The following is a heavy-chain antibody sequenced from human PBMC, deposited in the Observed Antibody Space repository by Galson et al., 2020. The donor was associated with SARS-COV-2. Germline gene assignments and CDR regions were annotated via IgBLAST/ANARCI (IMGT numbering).Heavy chain of an antibody. J-gene: IGHJ3*02. CDR1: GCTISSDGYY. CDR2: IYYSGSN. V-gene: IGHV4-31*01. Sequence: SETLSLTCTVSGCTISSDGYYWSWLRPHTGKGLEWIGYIYYSGSNSYNPSIKSLLTISVDTSKNQFPLNLRSVSAADTAVYYCARTQVVRGWYDAFDIWGQGTMVTVSS. D-gene: IGHD6-19*01. CDR3: ARTQVVRGWYDAFDI.